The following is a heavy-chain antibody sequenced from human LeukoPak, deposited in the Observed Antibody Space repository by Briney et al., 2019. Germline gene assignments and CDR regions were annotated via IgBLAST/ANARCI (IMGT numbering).Heavy chain of an antibody. Sequence: GGSLRLSCAASGFTFSSYAMSWVRQAPGKGLEWVSAISGSGGSTYYADSVKGRFTISRDNSKNTLYLQMNSLKTEDTAVYYCTTDRVGATPWYWGQGTLVTVSS. CDR3: TTDRVGATPWY. J-gene: IGHJ4*02. D-gene: IGHD1-26*01. V-gene: IGHV3-23*01. CDR2: ISGSGGST. CDR1: GFTFSSYA.